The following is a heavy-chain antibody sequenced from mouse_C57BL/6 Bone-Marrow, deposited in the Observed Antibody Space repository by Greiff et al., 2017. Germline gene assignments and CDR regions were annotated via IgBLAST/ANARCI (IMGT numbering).Heavy chain of an antibody. CDR3: ARELMDY. CDR1: GYSITSGYY. J-gene: IGHJ4*01. Sequence: EVHLVESGPGLVKPSQSLSLTCSVTGYSITSGYYWNWIRQFPGNKLEWMGYISYDGSNNYNPSLKNRISITRDTSKNQFFLKLNSVTTEDTATYYCARELMDYWGQGTSVTVSS. CDR2: ISYDGSN. V-gene: IGHV3-6*01.